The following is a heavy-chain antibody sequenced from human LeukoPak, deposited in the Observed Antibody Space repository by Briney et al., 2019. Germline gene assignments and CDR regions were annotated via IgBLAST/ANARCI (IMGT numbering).Heavy chain of an antibody. Sequence: GGSLRLSCAASGFTFDDYGMSWVRQAPGKGLEWVSGINWNGGSTGYADSVKGRFTISRDNAKNSLYLPMNILRAEDTALYSCARVPYCGGDCYSNWFDPWGQGTLVTVSS. CDR2: INWNGGST. CDR1: GFTFDDYG. V-gene: IGHV3-20*04. J-gene: IGHJ5*02. D-gene: IGHD2-21*02. CDR3: ARVPYCGGDCYSNWFDP.